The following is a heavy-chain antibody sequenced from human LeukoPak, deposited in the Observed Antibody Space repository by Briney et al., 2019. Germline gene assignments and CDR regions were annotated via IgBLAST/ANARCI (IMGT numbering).Heavy chain of an antibody. CDR1: GFTFDDYG. CDR2: INWNGGST. D-gene: IGHD3-9*01. J-gene: IGHJ4*02. CDR3: ARGDILTGYYLFDY. V-gene: IGHV3-20*04. Sequence: GGSLRLSCAASGFTFDDYGMSWVRQAAGNGLEWVSGINWNGGSTGYADSVKGRFTISRDNAKNSLYLQMNSLRAEDTALYYCARGDILTGYYLFDYWGQGTLVTVSS.